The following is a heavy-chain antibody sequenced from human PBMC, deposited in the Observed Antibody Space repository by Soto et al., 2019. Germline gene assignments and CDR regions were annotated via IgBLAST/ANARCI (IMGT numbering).Heavy chain of an antibody. Sequence: SETLSLTCTVSGGSISSYYWSWIRQPPGKGLEWIGYIYYSGSTNYNPSLKSRVTISVDTSKNQFSLKLSSVTAADTAVYYCARLRGSGWYYFDYWGQGTLVTVSS. CDR2: IYYSGST. D-gene: IGHD6-19*01. V-gene: IGHV4-59*01. J-gene: IGHJ4*02. CDR1: GGSISSYY. CDR3: ARLRGSGWYYFDY.